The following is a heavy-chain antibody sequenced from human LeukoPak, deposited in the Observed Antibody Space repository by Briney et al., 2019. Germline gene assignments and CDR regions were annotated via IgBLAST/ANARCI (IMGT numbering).Heavy chain of an antibody. D-gene: IGHD6-13*01. CDR3: ARDSSSWYGYYYYMDV. CDR2: IYTSGST. V-gene: IGHV4-4*07. CDR1: GGSISSYY. J-gene: IGHJ6*03. Sequence: SETLSLTCTVSGGSISSYYWSWIRQPAGKGLEWIGRIYTSGSTNYNPSLKSRVTMSVHASKNQFSLKLSSVTAADTAVYYCARDSSSWYGYYYYMDVWGKGTTVTVSS.